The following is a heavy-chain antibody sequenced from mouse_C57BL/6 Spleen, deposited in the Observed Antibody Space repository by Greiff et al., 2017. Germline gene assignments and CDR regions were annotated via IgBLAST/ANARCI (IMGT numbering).Heavy chain of an antibody. CDR1: GFTFTSYW. Sequence: QVQLKQPGAELVKPGASVKLSCKASGFTFTSYWMQWVKQRPGQGLEWIGEIDPSDSYTNYTQKFKGKATLTVDTSSSTAYMQLSSLTSEDSAVYYCARKVLRHWYFDVWGTGTTVTVSS. CDR3: ARKVLRHWYFDV. V-gene: IGHV1-50*01. D-gene: IGHD1-1*01. J-gene: IGHJ1*03. CDR2: IDPSDSYT.